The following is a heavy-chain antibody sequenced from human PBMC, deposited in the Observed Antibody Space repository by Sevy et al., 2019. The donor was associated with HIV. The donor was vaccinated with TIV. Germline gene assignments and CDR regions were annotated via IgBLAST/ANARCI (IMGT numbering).Heavy chain of an antibody. CDR1: GFTFDDYA. CDR2: ICWNSGSI. D-gene: IGHD1-1*01. J-gene: IGHJ6*02. Sequence: GGSLRLSCAASGFTFDDYAMHWVRQAPGKGLEWVSGICWNSGSIGYADSVKGRFTISRDNAKNSLYLQMNSLRAEDTALYYCAKISGPLDSGYYYGMDVWGQGTTVTVSS. CDR3: AKISGPLDSGYYYGMDV. V-gene: IGHV3-9*01.